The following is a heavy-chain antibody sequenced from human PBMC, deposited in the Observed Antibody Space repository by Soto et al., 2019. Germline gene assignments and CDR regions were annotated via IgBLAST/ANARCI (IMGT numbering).Heavy chain of an antibody. Sequence: GAPVKVSCKASGGTFSSYAISWVRQAPGQGLEWMGGIIPIFGTANYAQKFQGRVTITADESTSTAYMELSSLRSEDTAVYYCARDHPNDYGDYAYFDYWGQGTLVTVSS. D-gene: IGHD4-17*01. V-gene: IGHV1-69*13. CDR2: IIPIFGTA. J-gene: IGHJ4*02. CDR3: ARDHPNDYGDYAYFDY. CDR1: GGTFSSYA.